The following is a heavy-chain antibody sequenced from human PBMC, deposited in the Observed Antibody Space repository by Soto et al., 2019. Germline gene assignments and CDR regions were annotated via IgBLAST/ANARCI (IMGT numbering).Heavy chain of an antibody. CDR1: GFTFSSYG. CDR2: ISYDGSNK. D-gene: IGHD1-1*01. Sequence: LRLSCAASGFTFSSYGMHWVRQAPGKGLEWVAVISYDGSNKYYADSVKGRFTIPRDNSKNTLYLQMNSLRAEDTAVYYCAKDKGRGTWRDAFDIWGQGTMVTVSS. J-gene: IGHJ3*02. CDR3: AKDKGRGTWRDAFDI. V-gene: IGHV3-30*18.